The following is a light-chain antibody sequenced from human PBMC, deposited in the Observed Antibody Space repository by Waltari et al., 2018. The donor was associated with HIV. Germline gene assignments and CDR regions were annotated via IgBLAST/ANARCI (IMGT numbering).Light chain of an antibody. V-gene: IGLV6-57*01. CDR2: EDN. CDR3: QSYDSSNHVV. Sequence: NFMLTQPHSVSESPGKTVTIPCTRSSGSIASNNVQCYQQRPGSSPTTVIYEDNQRPSGVPDRFSGSIDSSSNSASLTISGLKTEDEADYYCQSYDSSNHVVFGGGTKLTVL. CDR1: SGSIASNN. J-gene: IGLJ2*01.